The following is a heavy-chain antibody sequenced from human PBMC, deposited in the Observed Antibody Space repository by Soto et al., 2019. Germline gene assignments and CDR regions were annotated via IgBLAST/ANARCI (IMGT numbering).Heavy chain of an antibody. J-gene: IGHJ4*02. V-gene: IGHV4-39*01. CDR1: GGSISSNSYY. CDR3: ARHAAYDSVWGKSDGSDY. Sequence: XGTLSLTCTVSGGSISSNSYYWDWIRQPPGKGLEWIGSMYYSGATYHNPSLQSRVTISVDTSKNQFSLHLSSVTAADTAVYYCARHAAYDSVWGKSDGSDYWGQGTLVTAPQ. D-gene: IGHD3-16*01. CDR2: MYYSGAT.